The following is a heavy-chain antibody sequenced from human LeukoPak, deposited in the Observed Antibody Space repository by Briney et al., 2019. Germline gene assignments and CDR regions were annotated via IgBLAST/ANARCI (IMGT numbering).Heavy chain of an antibody. J-gene: IGHJ4*02. CDR2: IRYDGSNK. D-gene: IGHD3-16*02. Sequence: GGSLRLSCAASGFTFSSYGMHWVRQAPGKGLEWVAFIRYDGSNKYYADSVKGRFTISRDNSKNTLYLQMNSLRAEDTAVYYCAKDQRGYDYVWGSYRENDYWGQGTLVTVSS. V-gene: IGHV3-30*02. CDR1: GFTFSSYG. CDR3: AKDQRGYDYVWGSYRENDY.